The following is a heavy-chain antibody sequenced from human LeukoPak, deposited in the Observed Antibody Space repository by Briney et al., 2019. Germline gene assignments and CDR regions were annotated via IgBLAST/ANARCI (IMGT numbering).Heavy chain of an antibody. V-gene: IGHV1-2*02. D-gene: IGHD6-6*01. CDR3: ARLLQQLERTNWFDP. Sequence: ASVKVSCKASGYTFTGYYMHWVRQAPGQGLEWMGWINPNSGGTNYAQKFQGRVTMTRDTSISTAYMELSRLRSDDTAVYYCARLLQQLERTNWFDPWGQGTLVTVSS. J-gene: IGHJ5*02. CDR2: INPNSGGT. CDR1: GYTFTGYY.